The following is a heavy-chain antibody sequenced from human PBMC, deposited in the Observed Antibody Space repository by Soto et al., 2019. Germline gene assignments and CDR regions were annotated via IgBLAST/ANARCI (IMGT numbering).Heavy chain of an antibody. J-gene: IGHJ4*02. CDR1: GGSISSGDYY. Sequence: SETLSLTCTVSGGSISSGDYYWSSIRQPPGKGLEWIGYIYYSGSTYYNPSLKSRVTISVDTSKNQFSLKLSSVTAADTAVYYCARDKRYYYDSSGYYSTFFDYWGQGTLVTVS. V-gene: IGHV4-30-4*01. D-gene: IGHD3-22*01. CDR3: ARDKRYYYDSSGYYSTFFDY. CDR2: IYYSGST.